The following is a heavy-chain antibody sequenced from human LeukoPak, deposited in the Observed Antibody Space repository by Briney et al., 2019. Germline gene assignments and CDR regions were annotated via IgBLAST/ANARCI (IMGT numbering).Heavy chain of an antibody. CDR3: ARARTGDILTGYYTAYFDY. Sequence: SETLSLTCTVSGGSISSSSYYWGWIRQPPGKGLEWIGSMYYSGTTYYNPSLKSRVTISVDTSKNQFSLKLSSVTAADTAVYYCARARTGDILTGYYTAYFDYWGQGTLVTVSS. CDR2: MYYSGTT. J-gene: IGHJ4*02. V-gene: IGHV4-39*07. D-gene: IGHD3-9*01. CDR1: GGSISSSSYY.